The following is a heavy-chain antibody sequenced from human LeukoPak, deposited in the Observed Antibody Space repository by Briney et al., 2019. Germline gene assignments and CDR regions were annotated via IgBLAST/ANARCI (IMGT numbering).Heavy chain of an antibody. V-gene: IGHV1-8*01. Sequence: ASVKVSCKASGYTFTSYDIDWVRQATGQGLEWMGWMNPNSGNTGYAQKFQGRVTMTRNTSISTAYMELSSLRSEDTAVYYCARSGDYGDAFDIWGQGTMVTVSS. D-gene: IGHD4/OR15-4a*01. J-gene: IGHJ3*02. CDR1: GYTFTSYD. CDR3: ARSGDYGDAFDI. CDR2: MNPNSGNT.